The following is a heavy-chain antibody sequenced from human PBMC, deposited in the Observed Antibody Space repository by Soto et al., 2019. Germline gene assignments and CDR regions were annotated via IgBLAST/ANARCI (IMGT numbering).Heavy chain of an antibody. D-gene: IGHD4-17*01. CDR1: GYTFTSYG. J-gene: IGHJ6*02. Sequence: QVQLVQSGAEVKKPGASVKVSCKASGYTFTSYGISWLRQAPGQGLEWMGWISAYNGNTNYAQKLQGRVTLTTDTSTSTDYMELRSLRSDDTAVYYCARGGALATVTPRDYYYYGMDVWGQGTTVTVSS. V-gene: IGHV1-18*01. CDR3: ARGGALATVTPRDYYYYGMDV. CDR2: ISAYNGNT.